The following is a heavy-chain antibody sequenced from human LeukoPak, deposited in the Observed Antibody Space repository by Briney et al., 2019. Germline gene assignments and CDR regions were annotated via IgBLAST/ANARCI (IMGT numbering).Heavy chain of an antibody. CDR3: AKVLQPFLEYFQH. CDR2: ISGSGGST. D-gene: IGHD5-18*01. CDR1: GFTFGSYA. Sequence: PGGSLRLSCAASGFTFGSYAMSWVRQAPGKGLEWVSAISGSGGSTYYADSVKGRFTISRDNSKNTLYLQMNSLRAEDTAVYYCAKVLQPFLEYFQHWGQGTLVTVSS. V-gene: IGHV3-23*01. J-gene: IGHJ1*01.